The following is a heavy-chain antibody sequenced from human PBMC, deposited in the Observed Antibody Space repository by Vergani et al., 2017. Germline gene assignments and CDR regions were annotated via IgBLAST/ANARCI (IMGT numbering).Heavy chain of an antibody. Sequence: VQLVESGGGIVQPGRSLRLSCAASGFVFNSYGMHWVRQAPGKGLEWVSSISGRSNYIYYADSLKGRFTISRDNSKNSVYLQMNSLRAEDTAIYYCARKKYYDSKDYYQVEPFDYWGQGTLVTVSS. CDR3: ARKKYYDSKDYYQVEPFDY. J-gene: IGHJ4*02. CDR2: ISGRSNYI. V-gene: IGHV3-21*06. CDR1: GFVFNSYG. D-gene: IGHD3-22*01.